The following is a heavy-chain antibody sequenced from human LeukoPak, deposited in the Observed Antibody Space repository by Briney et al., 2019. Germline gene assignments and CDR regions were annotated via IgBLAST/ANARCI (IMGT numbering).Heavy chain of an antibody. D-gene: IGHD4-11*01. CDR1: GGSFSGYY. CDR2: INHSGST. CDR3: ARGDYLSYWYFDL. J-gene: IGHJ2*01. Sequence: SETLSLTCAVYGGSFSGYYWSWIRQPPGKGLEWIGEINHSGSTNYNPSLKSRVTISVDTSKNQFSLKLSSVTAADTAVYYCARGDYLSYWYFDLWGRGTLVTVSS. V-gene: IGHV4-34*01.